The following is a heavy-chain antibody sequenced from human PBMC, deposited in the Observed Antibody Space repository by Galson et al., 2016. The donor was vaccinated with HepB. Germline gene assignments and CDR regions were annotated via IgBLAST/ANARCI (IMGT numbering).Heavy chain of an antibody. CDR2: ISSSGNTV. J-gene: IGHJ2*01. V-gene: IGHV3-11*01. D-gene: IGHD3-3*01. CDR3: ARSPPYDSWSGYYKVNWYFDR. CDR1: GITFSDYY. Sequence: SLRLSCAASGITFSDYYMSWIRQAPGKGLEWISYISSSGNTVYYADSVRGRFTISRDNAKNSVHLQMDSLRAEDTAVYFCARSPPYDSWSGYYKVNWYFDRWGRGTLVTVAS.